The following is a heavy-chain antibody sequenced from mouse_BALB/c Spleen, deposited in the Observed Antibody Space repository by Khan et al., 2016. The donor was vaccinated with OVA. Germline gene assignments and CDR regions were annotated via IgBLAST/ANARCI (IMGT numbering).Heavy chain of an antibody. Sequence: EVELVESGGGLVQPGGSLKFSCAASGFTFSHYSMSWIRRTPEKRLEWVAYITNGGGSTYYADTAKGRFTISRDNAKNTLYLQMSSLKSGDTAMYYCASHGGTGYFDFWGQGTTLTVSS. CDR1: GFTFSHYS. CDR3: ASHGGTGYFDF. D-gene: IGHD2-14*01. V-gene: IGHV5-12-2*01. J-gene: IGHJ2*01. CDR2: ITNGGGST.